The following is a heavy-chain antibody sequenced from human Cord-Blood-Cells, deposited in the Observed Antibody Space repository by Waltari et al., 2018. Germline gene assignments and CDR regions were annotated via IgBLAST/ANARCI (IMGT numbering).Heavy chain of an antibody. CDR2: TYYRSKWYN. J-gene: IGHJ6*02. D-gene: IGHD6-13*01. CDR1: GDSVSSNSAA. Sequence: QVQLQQSGPGLVKPSQTLSLTCAISGDSVSSNSAACDWIRQPPSRGLEWLGRTYYRSKWYNDYAVSVKSRITITPDTSKNQFSLQLNSVTPEDTAVYYCARVAAAGYYYYYGMDVWGQGTTVTVSS. CDR3: ARVAAAGYYYYYGMDV. V-gene: IGHV6-1*01.